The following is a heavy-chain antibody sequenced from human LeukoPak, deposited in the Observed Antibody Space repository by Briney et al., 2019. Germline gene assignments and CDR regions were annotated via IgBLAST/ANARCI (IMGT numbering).Heavy chain of an antibody. V-gene: IGHV3-30*18. CDR2: ISYDGSKK. D-gene: IGHD3-10*01. CDR3: AKAYYGSGSPLDWFDS. CDR1: GFTFSSYG. J-gene: IGHJ5*01. Sequence: PGGSLRLPCAASGFTFSSYGMHWVRQAPGKGLEWVAIISYDGSKKYYGDSVKGRFTISRDNSKNTLYLQMNSLRAEDTAVYYCAKAYYGSGSPLDWFDSWGQGTLVTVSS.